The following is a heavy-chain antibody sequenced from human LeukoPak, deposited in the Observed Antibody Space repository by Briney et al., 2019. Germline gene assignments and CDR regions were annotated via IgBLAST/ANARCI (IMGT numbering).Heavy chain of an antibody. D-gene: IGHD3-10*01. CDR2: VNNDGSIT. V-gene: IGHV3-74*01. CDR1: GFIFSRYW. J-gene: IGHJ4*02. Sequence: GGSLRLSCAASGFIFSRYWMHWVRQAPGKELVWVSRVNNDGSITNSADSVKGRFTISRDNSKNTLYLQMSSLRAEDTAVYYCVKAVWFGEFEFGDYWGQGTLVTVSS. CDR3: VKAVWFGEFEFGDY.